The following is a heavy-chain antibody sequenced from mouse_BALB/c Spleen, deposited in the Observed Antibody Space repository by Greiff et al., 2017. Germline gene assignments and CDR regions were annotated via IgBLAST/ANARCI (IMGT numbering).Heavy chain of an antibody. CDR1: GYTFSSYW. J-gene: IGHJ4*01. D-gene: IGHD3-1*01. Sequence: VQLQQSGAELMKPGASVKISCKATGYTFSSYWIEWVKQRPGHGLEWIGEILPGSGSTNYNEKFKGKATFTADTSSNTAYMQLSSLTSEDSAVYYCARWGSSGYYAMDYWGQGTSVTVSS. CDR3: ARWGSSGYYAMDY. CDR2: ILPGSGST. V-gene: IGHV1-9*01.